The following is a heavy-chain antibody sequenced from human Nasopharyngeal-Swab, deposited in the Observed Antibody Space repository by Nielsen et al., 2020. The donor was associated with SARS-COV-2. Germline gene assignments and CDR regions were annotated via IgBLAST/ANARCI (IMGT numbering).Heavy chain of an antibody. CDR3: ARDAAEYFQH. CDR2: IYSGGST. CDR1: GFTVSSNY. Sequence: LSLTCAAPGFTVSSNYMSWVRQAPGKGLEWVSVIYSGGSTYYADSVKGRFTISRDNSKNTLYLQMNSLRAEDTAVYYCARDAAEYFQHWGQGTLVTVPS. V-gene: IGHV3-53*01. J-gene: IGHJ1*01.